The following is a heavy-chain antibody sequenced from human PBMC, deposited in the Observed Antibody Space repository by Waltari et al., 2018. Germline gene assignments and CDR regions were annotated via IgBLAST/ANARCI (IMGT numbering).Heavy chain of an antibody. CDR1: GYNFTTYP. CDR3: AGVS. Sequence: QVQFVQSGSELKKPGASVKISCKTSGYNFTTYPIHWVRQAPGQGLEWMGWINTNTGTPTYGQGFTRRFVFSLDTSVRTAYVEISSLKDEDTAIYYCAGVSWGQGTLVTVSS. D-gene: IGHD2-8*01. CDR2: INTNTGTP. V-gene: IGHV7-4-1*02. J-gene: IGHJ5*02.